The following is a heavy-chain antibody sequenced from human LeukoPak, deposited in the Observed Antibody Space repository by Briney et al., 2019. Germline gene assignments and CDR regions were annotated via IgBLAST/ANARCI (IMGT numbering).Heavy chain of an antibody. Sequence: ASVKVSCKASGYTFTGYYMHWVRQAPGQGLEWMGWISAYNGNTNYAQKLQGRVTMTTDTSTSTAYMELRSLRSDDTAVYYCARCGSGSYYNFAEYFQHWGQGTLVTVSS. CDR3: ARCGSGSYYNFAEYFQH. CDR1: GYTFTGYY. D-gene: IGHD3-10*01. J-gene: IGHJ1*01. CDR2: ISAYNGNT. V-gene: IGHV1-18*04.